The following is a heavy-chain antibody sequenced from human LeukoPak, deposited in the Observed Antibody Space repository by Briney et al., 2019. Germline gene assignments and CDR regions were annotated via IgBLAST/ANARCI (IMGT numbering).Heavy chain of an antibody. CDR3: ARRRYYDSTGYLD. D-gene: IGHD3-22*01. CDR1: GDSISSSSYY. CDR2: IFYRGST. Sequence: SETLSLTCTFSGDSISSSSYYWGCLRQPPGKGQESTGDIFYRGSTYYSPSLKSPVSISIDTSNNQFSLTLNSVTAADTALYFCARRRYYDSTGYLDWGQGTLVTVSS. V-gene: IGHV4-39*01. J-gene: IGHJ1*01.